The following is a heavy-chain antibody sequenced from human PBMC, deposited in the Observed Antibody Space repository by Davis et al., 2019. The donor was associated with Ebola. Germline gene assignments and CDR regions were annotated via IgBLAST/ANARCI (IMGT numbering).Heavy chain of an antibody. Sequence: PSETLSLTCTVSGGSISSGGYYWSWIRQHPGKGLEWIGYIYYSGSTYYNPSLKSRVTISVDTSKNQFSLKLSSVTAADTAVYYCARGDPHGPDAFDIWGQGTMVTVSS. CDR1: GGSISSGGYY. V-gene: IGHV4-31*03. D-gene: IGHD2-8*01. J-gene: IGHJ3*02. CDR2: IYYSGST. CDR3: ARGDPHGPDAFDI.